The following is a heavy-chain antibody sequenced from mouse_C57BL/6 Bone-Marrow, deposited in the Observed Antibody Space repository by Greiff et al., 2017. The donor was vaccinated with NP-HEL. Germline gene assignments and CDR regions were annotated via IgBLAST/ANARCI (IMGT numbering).Heavy chain of an antibody. V-gene: IGHV7-3*01. Sequence: EVLLVESGGGLVQPGGSLSLSCAASGFTFTDYYMSWVRQPPGKALEWLGFIRNKANGYTTEYSASVKGRFTISRDNSQSILYLQMNALRAEDSATYYCARYGDYVYYFDYWGQGTTLTVSS. CDR1: GFTFTDYY. CDR2: IRNKANGYTT. J-gene: IGHJ2*01. D-gene: IGHD2-4*01. CDR3: ARYGDYVYYFDY.